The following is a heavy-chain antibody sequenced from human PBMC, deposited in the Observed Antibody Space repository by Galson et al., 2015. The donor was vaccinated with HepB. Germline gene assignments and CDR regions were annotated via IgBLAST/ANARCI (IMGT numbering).Heavy chain of an antibody. CDR1: GFTFSSYA. D-gene: IGHD3-22*01. J-gene: IGHJ4*02. CDR2: ISGSGGST. CDR3: AKEYYYDSSGYYYFDY. Sequence: SLRLSCAASGFTFSSYAMSWVRQAPGKGLEWVSAISGSGGSTYYADSVKGRFTISRDNSKNTLYLQMNSLRAEDTAVYYCAKEYYYDSSGYYYFDYWGQGTLVTASS. V-gene: IGHV3-23*01.